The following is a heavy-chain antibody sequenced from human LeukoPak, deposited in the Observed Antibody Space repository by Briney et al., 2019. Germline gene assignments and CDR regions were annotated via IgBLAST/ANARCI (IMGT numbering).Heavy chain of an antibody. CDR3: ARDSGLSAPI. D-gene: IGHD3-10*01. CDR2: IKQDGSEK. CDR1: GFTVSGNY. V-gene: IGHV3-7*01. J-gene: IGHJ3*02. Sequence: GGSLRLSCAASGFTVSGNYMSWVRQAPGKGLEWVASIKQDGSEKYYVDSVKDRFTISRDNAKNSLYLQMNSLRAEDTAVYYCARDSGLSAPIWGQGTMVTVSS.